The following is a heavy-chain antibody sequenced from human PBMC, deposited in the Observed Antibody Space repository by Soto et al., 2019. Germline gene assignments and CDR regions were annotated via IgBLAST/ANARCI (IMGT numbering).Heavy chain of an antibody. Sequence: QVQLQESGPGLVKPSDTLSLTCTVSGGSISGYYWSWLRQPPGKGLEYIGYIYYRGSTNYNPSLKRRVTLSVDTSRNQFSLKVNSVTAADTAVYYCARQQLLPFFYALDVWGQGTTVTVSS. CDR2: IYYRGST. V-gene: IGHV4-59*07. D-gene: IGHD6-13*01. J-gene: IGHJ6*02. CDR3: ARQQLLPFFYALDV. CDR1: GGSISGYY.